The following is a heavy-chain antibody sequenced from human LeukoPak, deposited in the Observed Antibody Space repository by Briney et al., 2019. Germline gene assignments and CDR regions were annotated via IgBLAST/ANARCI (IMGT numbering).Heavy chain of an antibody. CDR1: GGTFSSYA. V-gene: IGHV1-69*13. D-gene: IGHD5-18*01. J-gene: IGHJ4*02. Sequence: SVKVSCKASGGTFSSYAISWVRQAPGQGLEWMGGIIPIFGTANYAQKFQGRVTITADESTSTAYMELSSLRSEDTAVYYCARDKAGYSYGYVDYWGQGTLVTVSS. CDR2: IIPIFGTA. CDR3: ARDKAGYSYGYVDY.